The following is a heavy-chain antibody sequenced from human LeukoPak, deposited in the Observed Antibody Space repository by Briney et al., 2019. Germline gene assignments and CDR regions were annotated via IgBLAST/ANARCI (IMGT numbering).Heavy chain of an antibody. D-gene: IGHD3-22*01. V-gene: IGHV3-21*04. Sequence: KPGESLRLSCAASGFTFSSYSMNWVRQAPGKGLEWVSSISSSSSYIYYADSVKGRFTISRDNSKNTLYLQMNSLRAEDTAVYYCAKVGMIVVVGPYYFDYWGQGTLVTVSS. CDR3: AKVGMIVVVGPYYFDY. CDR1: GFTFSSYS. J-gene: IGHJ4*02. CDR2: ISSSSSYI.